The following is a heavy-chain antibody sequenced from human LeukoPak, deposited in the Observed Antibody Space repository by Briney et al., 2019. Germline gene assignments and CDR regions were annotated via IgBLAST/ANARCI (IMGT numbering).Heavy chain of an antibody. J-gene: IGHJ3*02. CDR1: GYTFTSYG. D-gene: IGHD6-6*01. CDR3: ARDRARSDGRYSSSSKGAFDI. Sequence: ASVKVSCKASGYTFTSYGISWVRQAPGQRLEWMGWISAYNGNTNYAQKLQGRVTMTTDTSTSTAYMELRSLGSDDTAVYYCARDRARSDGRYSSSSKGAFDIWGQGTMVTVSS. V-gene: IGHV1-18*01. CDR2: ISAYNGNT.